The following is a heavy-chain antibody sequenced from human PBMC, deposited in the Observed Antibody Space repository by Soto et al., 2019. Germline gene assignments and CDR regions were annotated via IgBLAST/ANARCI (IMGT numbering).Heavy chain of an antibody. D-gene: IGHD2-15*01. J-gene: IGHJ6*02. Sequence: PGGSLRLSCAASGFTFSSYIMNWVRQSPGKGLEWVSSISSSSSYIYYADSVKGRFTISRDNAKNSLYLQMNSLRAEDTAVYYCARDLVVVAAPYYYYGMDVWGQGTTVTVSS. CDR1: GFTFSSYI. CDR3: ARDLVVVAAPYYYYGMDV. CDR2: ISSSSSYI. V-gene: IGHV3-21*01.